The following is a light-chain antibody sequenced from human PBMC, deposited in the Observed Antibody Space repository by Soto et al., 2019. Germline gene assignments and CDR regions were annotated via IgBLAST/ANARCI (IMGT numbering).Light chain of an antibody. Sequence: DIQMPQSPSSLSASVGDRVTITCRASQSISSYLNWYQQKPGKAPKLLIYAASSLHSGVTSRFSGSGSRTDFTLSISTLQPEDFATYDGQQSYSTPYAFGRGTKLEIK. CDR2: AAS. CDR3: QQSYSTPYA. V-gene: IGKV1-39*01. CDR1: QSISSY. J-gene: IGKJ2*01.